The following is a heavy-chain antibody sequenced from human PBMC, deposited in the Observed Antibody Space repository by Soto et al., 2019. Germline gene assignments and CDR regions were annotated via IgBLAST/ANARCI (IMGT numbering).Heavy chain of an antibody. CDR1: GGSISSGGNY. CDR3: ARDFKEEYYGSALYGMDV. Sequence: QVQLQESGPGLVKPSQTLSLTCTVSGGSISSGGNYWSWIRQHPGKGLEWIGYIYYSGSTYYNPSLKSRVTISVDTSKNQFSLKLSSVTAADTAVYYCARDFKEEYYGSALYGMDVWGQGTTVTVSS. J-gene: IGHJ6*02. V-gene: IGHV4-31*03. CDR2: IYYSGST. D-gene: IGHD3-10*01.